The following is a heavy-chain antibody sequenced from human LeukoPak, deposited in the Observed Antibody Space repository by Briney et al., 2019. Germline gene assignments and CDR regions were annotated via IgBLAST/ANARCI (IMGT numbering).Heavy chain of an antibody. CDR2: IHNSGGT. J-gene: IGHJ4*02. CDR3: ATGRGSGTLAFSFDY. Sequence: SETLSLTCTVSGGSISSGDHYWSWIRQPPGKGLEWIGYIHNSGGTYYNPSLKSRVTISVDTSKNQFSLKLTSVTAADTAVYYCATGRGSGTLAFSFDYWGQGTLVTVSS. V-gene: IGHV4-30-4*08. CDR1: GGSISSGDHY. D-gene: IGHD1-7*01.